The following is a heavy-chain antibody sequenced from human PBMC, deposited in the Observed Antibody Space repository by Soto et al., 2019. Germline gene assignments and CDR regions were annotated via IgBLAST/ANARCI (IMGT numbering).Heavy chain of an antibody. J-gene: IGHJ5*02. V-gene: IGHV3-23*01. CDR2: ISGSGGST. CDR3: AKDFGNWNYVNPNWFDP. Sequence: EMQLLESGGGSVQPGGSLRLSCAASGFIFSSYAMSWVRQAPGKGLEWVSVISGSGGSTYYADSVKGRFTISRDNSKNTLYLQMNSLRAEDTAVYYCAKDFGNWNYVNPNWFDPWAQGTLVTVSS. D-gene: IGHD1-7*01. CDR1: GFIFSSYA.